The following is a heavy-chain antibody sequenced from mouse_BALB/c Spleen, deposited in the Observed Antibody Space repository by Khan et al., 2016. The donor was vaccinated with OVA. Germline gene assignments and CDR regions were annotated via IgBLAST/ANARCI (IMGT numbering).Heavy chain of an antibody. CDR3: ARGGYSVFAY. CDR1: GYTFTDYV. CDR2: IFPGSGST. J-gene: IGHJ3*01. D-gene: IGHD3-1*01. Sequence: QVQLQQFGPELVKPGASVKMSCKASGYTFTDYVINWVKQRTGQGLEWIGDIFPGSGSTYYNANFKGKAKLTADKSSNTAYLQLSSLTFEDSAVYFCARGGYSVFAYWGQGTLVTVSA. V-gene: IGHV1-77*01.